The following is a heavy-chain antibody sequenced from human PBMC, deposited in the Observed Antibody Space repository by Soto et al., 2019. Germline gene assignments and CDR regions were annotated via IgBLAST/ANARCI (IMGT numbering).Heavy chain of an antibody. Sequence: QVQLVESGGGVVQPGRSLRLSCAASGFTFSNYGMHWVRQAPGKGPDWAAVISYDGSIEYYSESVKGRFTMSRDNSENPVYLLMNGQRTEDTAVYFCGRDWVWFGAHPIDNWGQRTLVTVSS. J-gene: IGHJ4*02. V-gene: IGHV3-30*03. CDR3: GRDWVWFGAHPIDN. D-gene: IGHD3-10*01. CDR1: GFTFSNYG. CDR2: ISYDGSIE.